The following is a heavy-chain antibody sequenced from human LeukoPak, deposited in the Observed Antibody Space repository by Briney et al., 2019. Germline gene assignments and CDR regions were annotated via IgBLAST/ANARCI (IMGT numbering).Heavy chain of an antibody. J-gene: IGHJ3*02. D-gene: IGHD3-3*01. V-gene: IGHV4-4*07. CDR2: IYTSGST. Sequence: PSETLSLTCTVSGGSISSYYWSWIRQPAGKGLEWIGRIYTSGSTNYNASLKSRVTISVDTSKNQFSLKLGSVTAADTAVYYCARWAGGYEDAFDIWGQGTMVTVSS. CDR3: ARWAGGYEDAFDI. CDR1: GGSISSYY.